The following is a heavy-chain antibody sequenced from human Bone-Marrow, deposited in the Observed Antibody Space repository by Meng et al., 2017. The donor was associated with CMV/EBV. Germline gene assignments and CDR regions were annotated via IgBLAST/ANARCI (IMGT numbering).Heavy chain of an antibody. CDR1: GFTFSSYG. D-gene: IGHD6-19*01. CDR3: ARDLKDSSGWYYFDY. Sequence: GESLKISCAASGFTFSSYGMHWVRQAPGKGLEWVAVIWYDGSNKYYADSVKGRFTISRDNSKNTLYLQMNSLRAEDTAVYYCARDLKDSSGWYYFDYCGQGTLVTVSS. J-gene: IGHJ4*02. CDR2: IWYDGSNK. V-gene: IGHV3-33*01.